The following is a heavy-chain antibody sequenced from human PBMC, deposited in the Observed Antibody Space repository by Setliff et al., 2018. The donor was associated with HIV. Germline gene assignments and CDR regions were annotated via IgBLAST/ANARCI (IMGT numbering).Heavy chain of an antibody. V-gene: IGHV4-59*01. CDR2: IYFTGSS. CDR3: ARVQMAYAAFDV. D-gene: IGHD4-17*01. CDR1: GGSISTYY. J-gene: IGHJ3*01. Sequence: SENLSLTCTVSGGSISTYYWSWIRQPPGKGLEWIGSIYFTGSSDNNPSLKSRVTLSVDTSKHQLSLKLSSVTAADTAVYYCARVQMAYAAFDVWGQGTMVTVSS.